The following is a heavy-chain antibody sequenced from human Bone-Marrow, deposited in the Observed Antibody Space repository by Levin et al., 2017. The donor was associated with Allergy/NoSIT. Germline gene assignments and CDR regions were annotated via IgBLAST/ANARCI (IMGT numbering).Heavy chain of an antibody. D-gene: IGHD3-9*01. J-gene: IGHJ4*02. CDR2: IYYSGSS. Sequence: SCTVSGGSITSGSYYWGWIRQPPGKGLEWIGSIYYSGSSFYSPSLKSRVTISVDMSKNQFSLKLSPVTAADTAVYYCARHHDDFLTGSSYYFAYWGQGTTVTVSS. V-gene: IGHV4-39*01. CDR1: GGSITSGSYY. CDR3: ARHHDDFLTGSSYYFAY.